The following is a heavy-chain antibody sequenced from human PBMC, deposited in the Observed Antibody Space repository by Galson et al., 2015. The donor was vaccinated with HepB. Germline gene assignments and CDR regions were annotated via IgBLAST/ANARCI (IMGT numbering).Heavy chain of an antibody. CDR2: IDWDDDK. Sequence: PALVKPTQPLTLTCTLSGLSLSTSGMRVSWIRQPPGKALEWLARIDWDDDKFYSTSLKTRLTISKDASKNQVVLTMTNMDPVDTATYYCARITSWSGDPDYWGQGTLVTVSS. D-gene: IGHD3-3*01. J-gene: IGHJ4*02. V-gene: IGHV2-70*04. CDR3: ARITSWSGDPDY. CDR1: GLSLSTSGMR.